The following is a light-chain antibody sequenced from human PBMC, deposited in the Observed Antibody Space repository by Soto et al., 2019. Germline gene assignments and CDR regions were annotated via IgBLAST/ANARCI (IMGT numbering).Light chain of an antibody. CDR3: GTWESSLSANYV. V-gene: IGLV1-51*01. Sequence: QSALTQPPSVSAAPGQKVTISCSGSSSNIGNNYVSWYQQLPGTAPKLLIYDNNKRPSGIPDRFSGSKSGTSATLGITGLQTGDEAYYYCGTWESSLSANYVFGTGTKLTVL. CDR1: SSNIGNNY. J-gene: IGLJ1*01. CDR2: DNN.